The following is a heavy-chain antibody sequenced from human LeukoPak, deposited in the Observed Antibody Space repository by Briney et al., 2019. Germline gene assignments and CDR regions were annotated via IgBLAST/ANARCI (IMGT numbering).Heavy chain of an antibody. Sequence: PGGSLRLSCVVSGFTFSPYSMNWVRQAPGKGLEWVSYISSSGSTIYYADSVKGRFTISRDNAKNSLYLQMNSLRAEDTAVYYCARCDSLHAFDIWGQGTMVTVSS. CDR3: ARCDSLHAFDI. CDR1: GFTFSPYS. J-gene: IGHJ3*02. V-gene: IGHV3-48*03. CDR2: ISSSGSTI. D-gene: IGHD2-21*02.